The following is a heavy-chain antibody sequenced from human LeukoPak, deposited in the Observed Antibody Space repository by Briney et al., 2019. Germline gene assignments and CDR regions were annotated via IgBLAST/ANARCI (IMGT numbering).Heavy chain of an antibody. D-gene: IGHD3-22*01. CDR2: IWYDGSNK. J-gene: IGHJ4*02. Sequence: GGSLRLSCAASGFTFSTYGMHWVRQAPGKGLEWVAVIWYDGSNKYYADSVKGRFTISRDNSKNTLYLQMNSLRAEDTAVYYCGRDLFMIVVPGQNVLDYWGQGTLVTVPS. CDR1: GFTFSTYG. CDR3: GRDLFMIVVPGQNVLDY. V-gene: IGHV3-33*01.